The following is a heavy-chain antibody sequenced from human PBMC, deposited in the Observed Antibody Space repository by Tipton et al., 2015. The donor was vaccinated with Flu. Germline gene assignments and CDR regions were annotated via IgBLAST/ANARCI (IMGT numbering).Heavy chain of an antibody. V-gene: IGHV3-33*01. D-gene: IGHD3-9*01. J-gene: IGHJ4*02. CDR1: GFTFSGYG. Sequence: SGFTFSGYGMHWVRQAPGKGLEWVAGIWYDGSNKYYADSVKGRFTISRDNSKNTLYLQMNSLRAEDTAVYYCARGYDILTDGGGYFDYWGQGTLVTVSS. CDR2: IWYDGSNK. CDR3: ARGYDILTDGGGYFDY.